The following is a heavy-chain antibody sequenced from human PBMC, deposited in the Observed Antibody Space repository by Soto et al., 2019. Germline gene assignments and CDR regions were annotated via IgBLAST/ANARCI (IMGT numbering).Heavy chain of an antibody. D-gene: IGHD4-17*01. J-gene: IGHJ6*02. CDR3: ARSTGDYGDYGPSYYYYGMDV. CDR2: IYPGDSDT. V-gene: IGHV5-51*01. Sequence: GESLKISCKGSGYSFTIYWIGWVRQMPGKGLEWMGIIYPGDSDTRYSPSFQGQVTISADKSISTAYLQWSSLKASDTAMYYCARSTGDYGDYGPSYYYYGMDVWGQGTTVTVSS. CDR1: GYSFTIYW.